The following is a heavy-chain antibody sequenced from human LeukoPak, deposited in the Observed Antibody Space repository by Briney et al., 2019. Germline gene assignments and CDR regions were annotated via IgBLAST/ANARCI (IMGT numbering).Heavy chain of an antibody. CDR1: GFTVSSNY. Sequence: PGGSLRLSCAASGFTVSSNYMSWVRQAPGKGLEWVSVIYSGGSTYYADSVKGRFTISRDNSKNTLYLQMNSLRAEDTAVYYCAKGPYDFWSGPLDVWGQGTTVTVSS. V-gene: IGHV3-53*01. CDR2: IYSGGST. D-gene: IGHD3-3*01. CDR3: AKGPYDFWSGPLDV. J-gene: IGHJ6*02.